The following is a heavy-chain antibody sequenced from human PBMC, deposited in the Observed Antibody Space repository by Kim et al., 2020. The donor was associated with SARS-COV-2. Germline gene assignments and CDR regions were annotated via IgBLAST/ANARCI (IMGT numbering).Heavy chain of an antibody. Sequence: GGSLRLSCAASGFTFSNYALSWVRQAPGKGLEWVSTISDSGDSIYYADSVKGRFTISRDYSKNTLYLQMDSLRTEDTAVYYCAKEGYNGYDCDYWGQGTLVTVSS. D-gene: IGHD5-12*01. CDR3: AKEGYNGYDCDY. V-gene: IGHV3-23*01. J-gene: IGHJ4*02. CDR1: GFTFSNYA. CDR2: ISDSGDSI.